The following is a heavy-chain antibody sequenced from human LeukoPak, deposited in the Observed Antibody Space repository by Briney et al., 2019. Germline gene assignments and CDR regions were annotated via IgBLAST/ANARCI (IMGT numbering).Heavy chain of an antibody. CDR3: AKDRDYYGSGSSYYFDY. V-gene: IGHV3-23*01. J-gene: IGHJ4*02. CDR2: GSGGST. Sequence: GSGGSTYYADSVKGRFTISRDNSKNTLYLQMNSLRAEDTAVYYCAKDRDYYGSGSSYYFDYWGQGTLVTVSS. D-gene: IGHD3-10*01.